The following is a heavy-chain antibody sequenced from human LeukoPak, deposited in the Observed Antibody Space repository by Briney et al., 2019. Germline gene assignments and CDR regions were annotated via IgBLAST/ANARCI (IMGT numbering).Heavy chain of an antibody. J-gene: IGHJ6*02. CDR2: IIPIFGIA. CDR1: GGTFSSYA. V-gene: IGHV1-69*10. CDR3: ARDGCSGGSCSRYYYYGMDV. Sequence: GASVKVSCKASGGTFSSYAISWVRQAPGQGLEWMGGIIPIFGIANYAQKFQGRVTITADKSTSTAYMELSSLRSEDTAVYYCARDGCSGGSCSRYYYYGMDVWGQGTTVTVSS. D-gene: IGHD2-15*01.